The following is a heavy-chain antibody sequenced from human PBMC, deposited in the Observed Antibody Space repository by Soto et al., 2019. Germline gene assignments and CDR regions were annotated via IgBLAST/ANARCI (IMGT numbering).Heavy chain of an antibody. Sequence: SVKVSCKASGGTFSSYAISWVRQAPGQGLEWMGGIIPIFGTANYAQKFQGRVTITADESTSTAYMELSSLRSEDTAVYYCARVGMATTREFDYWGQGTLVTVSS. V-gene: IGHV1-69*13. CDR1: GGTFSSYA. CDR2: IIPIFGTA. D-gene: IGHD5-12*01. J-gene: IGHJ4*02. CDR3: ARVGMATTREFDY.